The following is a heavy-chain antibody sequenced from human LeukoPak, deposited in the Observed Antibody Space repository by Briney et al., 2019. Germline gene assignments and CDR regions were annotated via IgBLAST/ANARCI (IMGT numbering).Heavy chain of an antibody. J-gene: IGHJ6*02. CDR3: ARSGACSSTSCPYYYYGMDV. CDR1: GYTFTDYY. V-gene: IGHV1-2*02. CDR2: INPNSGGT. D-gene: IGHD2-2*01. Sequence: ASVKVSCKASGYTFTDYYMHWVRQAPGQGLEWMGWINPNSGGTNYAQKFQGRVTMTRDTSISTAYMELSRLRSDDTAVYYCARSGACSSTSCPYYYYGMDVWGQGTTVTVSS.